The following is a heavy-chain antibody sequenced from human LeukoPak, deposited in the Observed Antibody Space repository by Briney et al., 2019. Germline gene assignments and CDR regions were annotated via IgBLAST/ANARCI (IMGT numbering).Heavy chain of an antibody. CDR2: IQNDGTTK. D-gene: IGHD3-16*01. CDR3: AKGGAYIDY. V-gene: IGHV3-30*02. J-gene: IGHJ4*02. Sequence: GGSLRLSCAASGFTFSNFGMHWVRQAPGKGLEWVSFIQNDGTTKYYADSVKGRFTVSRDNAKNTLYLQMNSLRTEDTAVNFCAKGGAYIDYWGQGTLVTVSS. CDR1: GFTFSNFG.